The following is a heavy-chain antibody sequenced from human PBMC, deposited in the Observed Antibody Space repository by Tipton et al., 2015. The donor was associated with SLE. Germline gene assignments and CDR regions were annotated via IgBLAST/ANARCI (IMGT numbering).Heavy chain of an antibody. D-gene: IGHD5-18*01. J-gene: IGHJ4*02. CDR2: INHSGST. CDR3: ARDRGYSYGPLYYFDY. CDR1: GGSFSAYY. V-gene: IGHV4-34*01. Sequence: AGLVKPSETLSLTCAVYGGSFSAYYWSWIRQPPGKGLEWIGEINHSGSTNYNPSLKSRVIISVDTSKNQFSLKLRSVTAADTAVYYCARDRGYSYGPLYYFDYWGQGTLVTVSS.